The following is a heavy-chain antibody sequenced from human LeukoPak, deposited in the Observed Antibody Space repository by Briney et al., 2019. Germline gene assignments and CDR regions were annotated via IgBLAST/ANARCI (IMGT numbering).Heavy chain of an antibody. CDR1: GYTLTELS. CDR2: FDPEDGET. V-gene: IGHV1-24*01. Sequence: ASVTVSCTVSGYTLTELSMHWVRQAPGKGLGRRGGFDPEDGETIYAQKFQGRVTMTEDTSTDTAYMELSSLRSEDTAVYYCATGKAVVFEAYFDYWGQGTLVTVSS. CDR3: ATGKAVVFEAYFDY. D-gene: IGHD3-10*01. J-gene: IGHJ4*02.